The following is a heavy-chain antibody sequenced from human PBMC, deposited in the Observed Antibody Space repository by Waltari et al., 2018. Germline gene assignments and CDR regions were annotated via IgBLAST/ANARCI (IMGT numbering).Heavy chain of an antibody. D-gene: IGHD2-15*01. CDR2: MNPNSGNT. CDR3: ARSRYCSGGSCYGY. CDR1: GYTFTSYD. Sequence: QVQLVQSGAEVKKPGASVKVSCQASGYTFTSYDINWVRQATGQGLEWMGWMNPNSGNTGYAQKFQGRVTMTRNTSISTAYMELSSLRSEDTAVYYCARSRYCSGGSCYGYWGQGTLVTVSS. V-gene: IGHV1-8*02. J-gene: IGHJ4*02.